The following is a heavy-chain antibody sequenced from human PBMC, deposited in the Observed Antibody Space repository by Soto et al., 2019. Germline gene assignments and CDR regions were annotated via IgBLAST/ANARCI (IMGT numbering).Heavy chain of an antibody. V-gene: IGHV3-33*01. D-gene: IGHD3-22*01. J-gene: IGHJ6*02. CDR1: GFTFSSYG. CDR3: ARDWYDSSGDYGMDV. CDR2: IWYDGSNK. Sequence: GESLKISCAASGFTFSSYGMHWVRQAPGKGLEWVAVIWYDGSNKYYADSVKGRFTISRDNSKNTLYLQMNSLRAEDTAVYYCARDWYDSSGDYGMDVWGQGTTVTVSS.